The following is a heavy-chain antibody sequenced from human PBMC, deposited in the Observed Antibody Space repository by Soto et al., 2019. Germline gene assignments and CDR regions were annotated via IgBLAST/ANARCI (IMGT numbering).Heavy chain of an antibody. J-gene: IGHJ4*02. CDR1: GFTFSSFS. D-gene: IGHD6-19*01. CDR2: ISSSSSYI. CDR3: ARDQDSSGLGVDY. Sequence: PGGSLRLSCAASGFTFSSFSMSWVRQAPGKGLEWVSSISSSSSYIYYADSVKGRFTISRDNAKNSLYLQMNSLRAEDTAVYYCARDQDSSGLGVDYWGQGTLVTVSS. V-gene: IGHV3-21*01.